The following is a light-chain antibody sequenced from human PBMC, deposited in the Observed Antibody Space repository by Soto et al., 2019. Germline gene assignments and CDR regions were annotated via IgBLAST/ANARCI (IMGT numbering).Light chain of an antibody. J-gene: IGLJ2*01. Sequence: QSVLTQPPSVSAAPGQTVTISCSGSSSNIGNNYVSWYQQLPGTAPKLLIYENNKRPSGIPDRCSGSKSGTSATLGITGLQTGDEADYYCGTWDSSLSAVVFGGGTQLTVL. CDR1: SSNIGNNY. V-gene: IGLV1-51*02. CDR2: ENN. CDR3: GTWDSSLSAVV.